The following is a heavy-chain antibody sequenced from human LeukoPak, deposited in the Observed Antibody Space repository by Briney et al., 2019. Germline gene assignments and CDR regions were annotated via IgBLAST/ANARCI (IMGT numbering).Heavy chain of an antibody. CDR2: IWYDGSKK. CDR1: GFNFRSYG. D-gene: IGHD6-19*01. Sequence: GGSLRLSCAASGFNFRSYGMHWVRQAPGKGREWVALIWYDGSKKYFADSAKGRFTISKDNSKNTLYLQMNSLRAEDTAVYYCARDPAVAGYYFDYWGQGTLVTVSS. CDR3: ARDPAVAGYYFDY. J-gene: IGHJ4*02. V-gene: IGHV3-33*01.